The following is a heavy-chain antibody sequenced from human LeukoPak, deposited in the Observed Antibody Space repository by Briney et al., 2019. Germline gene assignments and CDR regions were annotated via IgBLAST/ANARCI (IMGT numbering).Heavy chain of an antibody. Sequence: AGGSLRLSCAASGFTFSSYAMSWVRQAPGMGLEWVSVISGSGGSTYYADSVKGRFTISRDNSKNTLYLQMNSLRAEDTAVYYCARVTAGYYGSGSYWLTHILVGMDVWGQGTTVTVSS. CDR3: ARVTAGYYGSGSYWLTHILVGMDV. D-gene: IGHD3-10*01. CDR1: GFTFSSYA. J-gene: IGHJ6*02. V-gene: IGHV3-23*01. CDR2: ISGSGGST.